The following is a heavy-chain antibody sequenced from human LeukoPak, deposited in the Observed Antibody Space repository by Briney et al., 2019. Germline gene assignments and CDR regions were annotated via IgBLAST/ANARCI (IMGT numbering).Heavy chain of an antibody. V-gene: IGHV3-30*18. CDR2: ISYDGRHT. D-gene: IGHD6-13*01. CDR1: RLTFSDYG. CDR3: AKDRGAAVGYFQY. J-gene: IGHJ1*01. Sequence: GGSLRLSCAASRLTFSDYGMHWVRQAPGKGPEWVATISYDGRHTFYGDSVKGRFTISRDNSMNTLYLQINSLITEDTGIYYCAKDRGAAVGYFQYWGQGTLVTVSS.